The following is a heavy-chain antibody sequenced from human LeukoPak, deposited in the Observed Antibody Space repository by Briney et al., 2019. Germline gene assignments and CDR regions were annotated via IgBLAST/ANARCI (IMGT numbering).Heavy chain of an antibody. CDR2: IWYDGSNK. V-gene: IGHV3-30*02. D-gene: IGHD3-22*01. J-gene: IGHJ3*02. Sequence: QPGGSVRLSCAASGFTFSSYGMHWVRQAPGKGLEWVAVIWYDGSNKYYADSVKGRFTISRDNSKNTLYLQMNSLRAEDTAVYYCAIRITMIVEDRGPFDIWGQGTMVTVSS. CDR3: AIRITMIVEDRGPFDI. CDR1: GFTFSSYG.